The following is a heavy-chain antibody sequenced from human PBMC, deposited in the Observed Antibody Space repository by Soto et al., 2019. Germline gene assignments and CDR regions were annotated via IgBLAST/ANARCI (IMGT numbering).Heavy chain of an antibody. CDR1: GFTVTNSY. CDR3: ARAGFERLYFDQ. J-gene: IGHJ4*02. CDR2: VYTSGRT. Sequence: EVQLVESGGDLIQPGGSLRLSCAASGFTVTNSYMAWVRQAPGKGLEWVSVVYTSGRTYHADSVKGRFTVSRDISTNMFFLQMNKLSAEYMATYYCARAGFERLYFDQWGRETLVTVSS. V-gene: IGHV3-53*01. D-gene: IGHD1-1*01.